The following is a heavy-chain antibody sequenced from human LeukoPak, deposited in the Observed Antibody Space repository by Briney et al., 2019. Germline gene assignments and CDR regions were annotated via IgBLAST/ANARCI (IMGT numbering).Heavy chain of an antibody. Sequence: SETLSLTCTVSGGSISSYYWSWIRQPPGKGLEWIGYIYYSGSTNYNPSLKSRVTISVGTSKNQFSLKLSSVTAADTAVYYCARREYSSGWLDYWGQGTLVTVSS. D-gene: IGHD6-19*01. J-gene: IGHJ4*02. CDR1: GGSISSYY. CDR3: ARREYSSGWLDY. CDR2: IYYSGST. V-gene: IGHV4-59*01.